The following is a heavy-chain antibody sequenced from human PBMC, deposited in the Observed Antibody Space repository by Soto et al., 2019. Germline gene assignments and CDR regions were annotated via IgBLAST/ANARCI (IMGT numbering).Heavy chain of an antibody. CDR1: GGSRSDKNW. CDR3: ARHIGVPGTRGFEY. J-gene: IGHJ4*02. CDR2: IDRSGTA. Sequence: QVQLQESGPGLVRPSGTLSLTCAVSGGSRSDKNWWSWVRQPPGKGLEWIGEIDRSGTANYNPSLNSRVTISMDKSKNQVSLHRYSVTAADSAVYYCARHIGVPGTRGFEYWGQVTLVTVSS. D-gene: IGHD2-21*01. V-gene: IGHV4-4*02.